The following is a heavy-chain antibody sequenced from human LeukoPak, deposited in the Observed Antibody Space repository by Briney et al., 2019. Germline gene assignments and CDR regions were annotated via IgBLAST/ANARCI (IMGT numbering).Heavy chain of an antibody. CDR3: ARNGYGDTALDY. CDR1: GFTFSSYG. J-gene: IGHJ4*02. Sequence: GGSLRLSCAASGFTFSSYGMHWVRQAPGKGLEWVAVIWYDGSNKYYADSVKGRFTISRDNSKNTLYLQMNSLRAEDTAVYYCARNGYGDTALDYWGQGTLVTVSS. CDR2: IWYDGSNK. V-gene: IGHV3-33*01. D-gene: IGHD4-17*01.